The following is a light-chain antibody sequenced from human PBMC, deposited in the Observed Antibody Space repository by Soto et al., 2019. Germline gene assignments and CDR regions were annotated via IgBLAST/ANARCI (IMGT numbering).Light chain of an antibody. CDR1: QSVGKNY. CDR2: DAS. V-gene: IGKV3-20*01. Sequence: PGARATLSCRASQSVGKNYLAWYQQKPGQAPRFLIYDASSRATGIPDRFSGSGSGTDFTLTISRLEPEDFAVYYCHQYAESPRTFGQGTKVEI. CDR3: HQYAESPRT. J-gene: IGKJ1*01.